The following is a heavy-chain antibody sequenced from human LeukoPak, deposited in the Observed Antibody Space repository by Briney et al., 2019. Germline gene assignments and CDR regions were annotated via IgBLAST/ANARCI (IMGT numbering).Heavy chain of an antibody. Sequence: TGGSLRLSCAASGFTFDDYAMHWVRQAPGKGLEWVSGISWNSGSIGYADSVKGRFTISRDNAKNSLYLQMNSLRAEDTALYYCAKDISFVPAAMLDYWGQGTLVTVSS. CDR2: ISWNSGSI. D-gene: IGHD2-2*01. V-gene: IGHV3-9*01. J-gene: IGHJ4*02. CDR3: AKDISFVPAAMLDY. CDR1: GFTFDDYA.